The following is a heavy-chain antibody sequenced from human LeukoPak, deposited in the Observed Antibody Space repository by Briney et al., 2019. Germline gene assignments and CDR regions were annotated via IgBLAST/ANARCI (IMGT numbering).Heavy chain of an antibody. CDR3: AVLYYYGSGSSTNWFEP. J-gene: IGHJ5*02. V-gene: IGHV4-34*01. CDR1: GGSFSGYY. D-gene: IGHD3-10*01. CDR2: INHSGST. Sequence: SETLSLTCAVYGGSFSGYYWSWIRQPPGKGLEWIGEINHSGSTNYNPALKSRVNISVDTYKNQLSLKMSSVTDADTAVYYCAVLYYYGSGSSTNWFEPWGQGTLVTVSS.